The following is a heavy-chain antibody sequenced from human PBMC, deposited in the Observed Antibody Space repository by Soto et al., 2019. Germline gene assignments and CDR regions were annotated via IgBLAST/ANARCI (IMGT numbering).Heavy chain of an antibody. V-gene: IGHV5-51*01. CDR1: GYSFTSYW. J-gene: IGHJ6*03. Sequence: GESLKISCKGSGYSFTSYWIGWVRQMPGKGLEWMGIIYPGDSDTRYSPSFQGQDTISADKSISTAYLQWSSLKASDTAMYYCARRARSHYYYYYMDVWGKGTTVTVSS. CDR2: IYPGDSDT. CDR3: ARRARSHYYYYYMDV. D-gene: IGHD6-13*01.